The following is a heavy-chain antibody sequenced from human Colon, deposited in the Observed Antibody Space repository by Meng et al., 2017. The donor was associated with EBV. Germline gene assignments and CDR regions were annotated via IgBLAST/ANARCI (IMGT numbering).Heavy chain of an antibody. CDR1: GFSFSSYN. CDR3: ATYMYFYRDFDC. J-gene: IGHJ4*02. Sequence: EVQLVESGGGRVKPGGPXXPSCAASGFSFSSYNMNWVRQAPGKGLEWVASISETSTEIHYADSVKGRVSVSRDNAKNSLYLQMNSLRAEDTAVYYCATYMYFYRDFDCWGQGTLVTVSS. CDR2: ISETSTEI. V-gene: IGHV3-21*02. D-gene: IGHD3-10*01.